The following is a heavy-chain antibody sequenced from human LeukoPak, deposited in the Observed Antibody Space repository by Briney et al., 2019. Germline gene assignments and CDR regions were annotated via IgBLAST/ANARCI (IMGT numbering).Heavy chain of an antibody. J-gene: IGHJ4*02. D-gene: IGHD3-22*01. Sequence: GGSLRLSCSASGFTFSSYAVSWVRQAPGKGLEWVSAISGSSGSTYYADSVKGRFTISRDNSKNTLYLQMNSLRAEDTAVYYCARDVPTYDSSGYTLWGQGTLVTVSS. CDR3: ARDVPTYDSSGYTL. CDR1: GFTFSSYA. V-gene: IGHV3-23*01. CDR2: ISGSSGST.